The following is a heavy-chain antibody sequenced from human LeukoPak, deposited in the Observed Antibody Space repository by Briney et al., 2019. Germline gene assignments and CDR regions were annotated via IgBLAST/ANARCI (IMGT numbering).Heavy chain of an antibody. V-gene: IGHV3-73*01. D-gene: IGHD5-18*01. Sequence: GGSLRLSCAASGFTFSGSAMHWVRQASGKGLEWVGRIRSKANSYATAYAASVKGRFTISRDDSKNTAYLQMNSLKTEDTAVYYCAKTKGYSYGYYFDYWGQGTLVTVSS. CDR1: GFTFSGSA. J-gene: IGHJ4*02. CDR3: AKTKGYSYGYYFDY. CDR2: IRSKANSYAT.